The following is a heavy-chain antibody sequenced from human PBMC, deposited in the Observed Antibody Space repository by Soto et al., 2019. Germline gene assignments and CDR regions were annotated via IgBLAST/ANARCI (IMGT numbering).Heavy chain of an antibody. V-gene: IGHV4-34*01. CDR1: GGSFSGYY. Sequence: SETLSLTCAVYGGSFSGYYWSWIRQPPGKGLEWIGEINHSGSTNYNPSLKSRFTISVDTSKNQFSLTLTSVTAADTAVYYCARQCRGVTCHWFVPWGQGTLVTVSS. CDR2: INHSGST. J-gene: IGHJ5*02. D-gene: IGHD2-15*01. CDR3: ARQCRGVTCHWFVP.